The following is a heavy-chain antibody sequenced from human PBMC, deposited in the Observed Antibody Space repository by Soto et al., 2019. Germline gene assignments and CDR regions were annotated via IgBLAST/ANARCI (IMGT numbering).Heavy chain of an antibody. CDR3: ARRLDDRADEGFDV. D-gene: IGHD3-16*01. V-gene: IGHV1-69*18. Sequence: QVHLVQSGAEVRKPGSSVKVSCKTSGGTFSTYTIYWVRQAPGQGLEWMGRIIPLFGTTKYVQNFQDRVTITAEESTSTTYMELSSLRAEDTAVYYCARRLDDRADEGFDVWGEGTAVTVSA. J-gene: IGHJ3*01. CDR2: IIPLFGTT. CDR1: GGTFSTYT.